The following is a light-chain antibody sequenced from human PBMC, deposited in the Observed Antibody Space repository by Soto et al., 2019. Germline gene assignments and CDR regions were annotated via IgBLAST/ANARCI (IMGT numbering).Light chain of an antibody. J-gene: IGLJ2*01. V-gene: IGLV1-44*01. CDR3: ATWDDSLNGPV. CDR1: SSNIGSNT. Sequence: QLVLTQPPSASGTPGQRVTISCSGSSSNIGSNTVNWYQHLPGTAPRLLIYSNIQRPSGVPDRFSGSKSGTSASLAISGLQSEDEADYSCATWDDSLNGPVFGGGTKVTVL. CDR2: SNI.